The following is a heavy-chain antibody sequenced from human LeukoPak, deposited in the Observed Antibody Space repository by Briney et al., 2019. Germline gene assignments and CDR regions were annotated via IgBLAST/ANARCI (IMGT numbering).Heavy chain of an antibody. CDR3: ARGARARFRETGLTTWDY. J-gene: IGHJ4*02. D-gene: IGHD4-11*01. CDR1: GFTFSDYY. V-gene: IGHV3-11*01. Sequence: GGSLRLSCAASGFTFSDYYMSWIRQAPGKGLEWVSYISSSGSTIYYADSVKGRFTISRDNAKNSLYLQMNSLRAEDTAVYYCARGARARFRETGLTTWDYWGQGTLVTVSS. CDR2: ISSSGSTI.